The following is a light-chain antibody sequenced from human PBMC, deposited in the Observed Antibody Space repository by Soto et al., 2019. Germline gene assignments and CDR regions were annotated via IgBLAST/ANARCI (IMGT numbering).Light chain of an antibody. Sequence: QSVLTQPASVSGSPGQSITISCTGTSSDVGSYNLVSWYQQHPGKAPKLMIYEGSKRPSGVSNRFSGSKSGNTACLPISGVQAEDEADYYCCSYVGSSTLVFGGGPKLTV. CDR3: CSYVGSSTLV. V-gene: IGLV2-23*01. J-gene: IGLJ2*01. CDR1: SSDVGSYNL. CDR2: EGS.